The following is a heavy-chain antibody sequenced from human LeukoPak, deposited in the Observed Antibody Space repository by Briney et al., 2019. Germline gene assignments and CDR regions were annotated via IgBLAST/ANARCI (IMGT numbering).Heavy chain of an antibody. CDR2: TSHDGSHK. CDR1: GFTFSSFS. V-gene: IGHV3-30*04. D-gene: IGHD4-23*01. J-gene: IGHJ4*02. CDR3: ARDPNRLADYGGDYFDH. Sequence: GGSLRLSCVAAGFTFSSFSMHWVRQAPGSRLEWVAVTSHDGSHKSYADSVRGRFTISRDNSKNTLSLQMNPLRPEDTALFYCARDPNRLADYGGDYFDHWGQGTLVTVSS.